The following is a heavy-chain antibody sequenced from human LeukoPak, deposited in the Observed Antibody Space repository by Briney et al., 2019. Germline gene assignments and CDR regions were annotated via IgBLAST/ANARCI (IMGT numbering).Heavy chain of an antibody. D-gene: IGHD4-17*01. J-gene: IGHJ3*02. CDR1: GYTSTSYG. Sequence: ASVKVSCKASGYTSTSYGISWVRQAPGQGLEWMGWISAYNGNTNYAQKLQGRVTMTTDTSTSTAYMELRSLRSDDTAVYYCATSYGDYVFDAFDIWGQGTMVTVSS. CDR2: ISAYNGNT. CDR3: ATSYGDYVFDAFDI. V-gene: IGHV1-18*01.